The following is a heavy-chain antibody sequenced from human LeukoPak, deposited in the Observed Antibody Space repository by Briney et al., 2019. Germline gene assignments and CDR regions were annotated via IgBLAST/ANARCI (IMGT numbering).Heavy chain of an antibody. D-gene: IGHD2-15*01. J-gene: IGHJ4*02. CDR3: ARELVDIVVVVGAMTQPYYFDY. Sequence: SGTLSLTCAVSGGSISSSNWWSWVRQPPGKGLEWIGEIYHSGRTNYTPSLKSRVTISVDTSKNQFSLKLSSVTAADTAVYYCARELVDIVVVVGAMTQPYYFDYWGQGTLVTVSS. CDR2: IYHSGRT. CDR1: GGSISSSNW. V-gene: IGHV4-4*02.